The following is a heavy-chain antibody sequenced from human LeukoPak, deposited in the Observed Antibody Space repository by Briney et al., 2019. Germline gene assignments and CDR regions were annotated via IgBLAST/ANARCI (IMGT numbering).Heavy chain of an antibody. CDR3: ARRTTVVTPGAFDI. CDR1: GYSFTSYW. CDR2: IYPGDSDT. Sequence: GESLKISCQGSGYSFTSYWLGWVRQLPGKGLEGMGIIYPGDSDTRYSPSFQGQVTISADKSISTAYLQWSSLKASDTAMYYCARRTTVVTPGAFDIWGQGTMVTVSS. J-gene: IGHJ3*02. D-gene: IGHD4-23*01. V-gene: IGHV5-51*01.